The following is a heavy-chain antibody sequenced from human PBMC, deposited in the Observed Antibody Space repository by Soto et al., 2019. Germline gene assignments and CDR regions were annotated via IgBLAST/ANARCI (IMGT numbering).Heavy chain of an antibody. Sequence: SVKVSCKASGGTFSSYAISWVRQAPGQGLEWMGGIIPVFGTANYAQKFQGRVTITADESTSTAYMELSSLRSEDTAVYYCARGYCSGGSCPDFDYWGQGTLVTVSS. CDR1: GGTFSSYA. CDR2: IIPVFGTA. D-gene: IGHD2-15*01. J-gene: IGHJ4*02. CDR3: ARGYCSGGSCPDFDY. V-gene: IGHV1-69*13.